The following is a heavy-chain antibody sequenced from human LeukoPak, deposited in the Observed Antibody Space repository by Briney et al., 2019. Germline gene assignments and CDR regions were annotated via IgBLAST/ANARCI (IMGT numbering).Heavy chain of an antibody. V-gene: IGHV3-21*01. CDR2: IDSSSRYI. D-gene: IGHD2-2*01. J-gene: IGHJ4*02. CDR1: GFTFISYN. Sequence: GGSLRLSCAASGFTFISYNMDGVRQAPGEGLEWVSFIDSSSRYIYQADSVKGRFTISRDNAKSSVFLQMNRLRAEDTAVYYCARVGGHCTSTSCPPPDYWGEGTLVTVSS. CDR3: ARVGGHCTSTSCPPPDY.